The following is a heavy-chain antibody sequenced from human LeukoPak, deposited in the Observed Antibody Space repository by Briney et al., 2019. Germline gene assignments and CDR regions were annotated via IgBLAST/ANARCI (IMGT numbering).Heavy chain of an antibody. J-gene: IGHJ4*02. D-gene: IGHD4-23*01. Sequence: SETLSLTCTVSGGSISSDYWSWIRQPPGKGLEWIGYIYYRGSTNYNPSLKSRVTISVDTSKNQSSLKLSSVTAADTAVYYCARDPYGGNSEDYWGQGTLVTVSS. CDR3: ARDPYGGNSEDY. CDR2: IYYRGST. CDR1: GGSISSDY. V-gene: IGHV4-59*12.